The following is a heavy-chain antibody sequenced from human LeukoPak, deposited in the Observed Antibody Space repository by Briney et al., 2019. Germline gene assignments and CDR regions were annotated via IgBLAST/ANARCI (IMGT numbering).Heavy chain of an antibody. CDR3: AREEVIAAAGPTLDY. J-gene: IGHJ4*02. CDR2: INPNSGGT. V-gene: IGHV1-2*02. Sequence: ASVKVSCKASGYTFTDYYMHWVRRAPGQGLEWMGWINPNSGGTNYAQKFQGRVTMTRDTSISTAYMELSRPRSDDTAVFYCAREEVIAAAGPTLDYRGQGALVTVSS. CDR1: GYTFTDYY. D-gene: IGHD6-13*01.